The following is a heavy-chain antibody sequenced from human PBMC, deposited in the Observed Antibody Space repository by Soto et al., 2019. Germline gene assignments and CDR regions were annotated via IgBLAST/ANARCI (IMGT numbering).Heavy chain of an antibody. J-gene: IGHJ4*02. CDR3: ARQLASGGFDY. D-gene: IGHD6-13*01. Sequence: QLQLQESGPGLVKPSETLSLTCTVSGGSISSSSYYWGWIRQPPGKGLEWIGSIYYSGSTYYNPSLKSRVTISVDTSKNQFSLKLSSVTAADTAVYYCARQLASGGFDYWGQGTLVTVSS. CDR2: IYYSGST. CDR1: GGSISSSSYY. V-gene: IGHV4-39*01.